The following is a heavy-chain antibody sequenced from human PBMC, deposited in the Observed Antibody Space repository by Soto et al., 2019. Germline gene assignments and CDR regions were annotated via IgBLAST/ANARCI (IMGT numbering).Heavy chain of an antibody. V-gene: IGHV3-53*01. CDR1: GFTVSSNY. J-gene: IGHJ4*02. CDR3: ARGRYCIATTCYSYFDY. CDR2: IYSGGAT. Sequence: GGSLRLSCTASGFTVSSNYMSWVRPAPGKGPEWVSLIYSGGATYHADSVKGRFTISRDNSKNTLYLQMNSLRAEDTAVYYCARGRYCIATTCYSYFDYWGQGTLVTVSS. D-gene: IGHD2-2*01.